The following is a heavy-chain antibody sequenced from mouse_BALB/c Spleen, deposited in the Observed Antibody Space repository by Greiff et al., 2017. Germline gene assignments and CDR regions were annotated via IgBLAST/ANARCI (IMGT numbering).Heavy chain of an antibody. D-gene: IGHD2-1*01. V-gene: IGHV1-82*01. CDR3: AREGGGNYGGFAY. Sequence: QVQLQQSGPELVKPGASVKISCKASGYAFSSSWMNWVKQRPGQGLEWIGRIYPGDGDTNYNGKFKGKATLTADKSSSTAYMQLSSLTSVDSAVYFCAREGGGNYGGFAYWGQGTLVTVSA. CDR1: GYAFSSSW. CDR2: IYPGDGDT. J-gene: IGHJ3*01.